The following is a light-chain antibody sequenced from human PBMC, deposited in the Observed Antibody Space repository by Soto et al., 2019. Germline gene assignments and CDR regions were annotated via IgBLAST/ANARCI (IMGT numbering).Light chain of an antibody. J-gene: IGKJ4*01. CDR3: QQRSDWPLT. V-gene: IGKV3-11*01. CDR1: QSVSSY. Sequence: EIVLPQSPTTLSLSPGERATLSCRASQSVSSYFAWYQQKPGQAPRLLIYDASTRAAGIPARFRGSGSGTDFTLTIRTLETEDVALYYGQQRSDWPLTFGGGTKVEIK. CDR2: DAS.